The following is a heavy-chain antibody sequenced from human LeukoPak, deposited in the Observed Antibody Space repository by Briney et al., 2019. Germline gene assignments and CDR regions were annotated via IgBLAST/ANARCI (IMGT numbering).Heavy chain of an antibody. D-gene: IGHD1/OR15-1a*01. CDR1: GFTFSSFG. J-gene: IGHJ5*01. CDR2: IWYDASNK. CDR3: VRGGGVSRFNNLDS. Sequence: GRSLTLSCAASGFTFSSFGMHWVRQAPGKGLEWVAVIWYDASNKYYADSVKGRFTISRDNSKNTLYLQMNSLRDDDTAVYYCVRGGGVSRFNNLDSWGQGTLVIVSS. V-gene: IGHV3-33*01.